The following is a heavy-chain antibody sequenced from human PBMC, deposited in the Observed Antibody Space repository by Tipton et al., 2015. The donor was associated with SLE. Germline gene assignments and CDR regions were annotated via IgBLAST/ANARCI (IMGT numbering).Heavy chain of an antibody. J-gene: IGHJ6*03. CDR3: ARGPRKLVPGSYYYMDV. CDR2: VYYSGST. D-gene: IGHD6-6*01. V-gene: IGHV4-31*03. CDR1: GVSITSGGYY. Sequence: LRLSCTVSGVSITSGGYYWTWIRQHPGKALEWIGYVYYSGSTYYNPSLKSRVIMSVDTSKKQFSLKLNSVSAADTAVYYCARGPRKLVPGSYYYMDVWGKGTTVTVSS.